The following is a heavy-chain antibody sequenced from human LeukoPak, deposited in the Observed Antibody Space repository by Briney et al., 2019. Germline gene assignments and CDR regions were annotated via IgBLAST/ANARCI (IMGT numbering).Heavy chain of an antibody. D-gene: IGHD1-1*01. V-gene: IGHV3-48*01. CDR2: ISSSSSTI. CDR1: GFTFSSNS. CDR3: ARTLDGVQNYYYYGMDV. J-gene: IGHJ6*02. Sequence: GGSLRLSCAASGFTFSSNSMNWVRQAPGKGLEWVSYISSSSSTIYYADSVKGRFTISRDNAKNSLYLQMNSLRAEDTAVYYCARTLDGVQNYYYYGMDVWGQGTTVTVSS.